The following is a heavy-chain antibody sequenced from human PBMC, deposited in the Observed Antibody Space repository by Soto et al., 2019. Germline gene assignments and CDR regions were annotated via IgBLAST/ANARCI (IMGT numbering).Heavy chain of an antibody. CDR2: IDYSGST. V-gene: IGHV4-59*01. J-gene: IGHJ4*02. CDR3: AAGVSIFGVGPVH. D-gene: IGHD3-3*01. CDR1: GGSISDFY. Sequence: QLQESGPGLVKTSATLSLTCTVSGGSISDFYWSWIRQSPGRGLEWIGYIDYSGSTNYNPSLNSRVTISVDTSKKQFSLNLSSVTAADTAVYYCAAGVSIFGVGPVHWGQGTLVTVSS.